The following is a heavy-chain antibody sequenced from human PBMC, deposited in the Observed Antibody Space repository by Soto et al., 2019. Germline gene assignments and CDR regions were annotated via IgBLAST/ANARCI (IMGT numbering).Heavy chain of an antibody. CDR1: GFIVSSHY. CDR2: IYSGGSI. Sequence: EVQLVEAGGGLIQPGGSLRLSCAASGFIVSSHYMSWVRQAPGKGLEWVSAIYSGGSIYYTDSVEGRFTISRDVSKNILYLQMNSLRADDRAVYYCARERGDCSSVSCYGSFYYGMDVWGQGTTVIVS. CDR3: ARERGDCSSVSCYGSFYYGMDV. J-gene: IGHJ6*02. D-gene: IGHD2-2*01. V-gene: IGHV3-53*01.